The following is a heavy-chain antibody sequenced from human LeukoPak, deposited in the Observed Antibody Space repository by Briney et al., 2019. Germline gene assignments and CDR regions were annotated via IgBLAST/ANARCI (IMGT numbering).Heavy chain of an antibody. J-gene: IGHJ6*03. V-gene: IGHV1-46*01. CDR2: INPSGGST. CDR3: ARASSLAYYYYYMDV. CDR1: GYTFTSYY. Sequence: GVSVKVSCKASGYTFTSYYMHWVRQAPGQGLEWMGIINPSGGSTSYAQKFQGRVTMTRDTSTSTVYMELSSLRSEDTAVYYCARASSLAYYYYYMDVWGKGTTVTVSS.